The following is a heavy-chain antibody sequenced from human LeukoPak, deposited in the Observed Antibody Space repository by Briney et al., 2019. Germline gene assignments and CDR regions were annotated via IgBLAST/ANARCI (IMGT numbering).Heavy chain of an antibody. V-gene: IGHV3-7*01. CDR1: GFTYSIYW. CDR2: IRQEGCEI. D-gene: IGHD7-27*01. Sequence: GGSLTLSCAASGFTYSIYWMIWLRQAPGKGREWLANIRQEGCEILYVHCVKRRFTISRDNDKHSVYLQMNGLRAEDTAVYYDARDGDAFWFDPWGQGTLVTVSS. CDR3: ARDGDAFWFDP. J-gene: IGHJ5*02.